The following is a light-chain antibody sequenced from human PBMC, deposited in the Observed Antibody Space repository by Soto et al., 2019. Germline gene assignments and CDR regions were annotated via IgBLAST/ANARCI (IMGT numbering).Light chain of an antibody. V-gene: IGKV3-11*01. CDR2: GAS. Sequence: EIVLTQSPATLSLSPGERATLSCRASQSVSSYLAWYQQKPGQAPRLLIYGASNRATGIPARFSGSGSGTDFTLTISSLEPEDFAVYYCQQRIDWPRTFGQGTRLEIK. CDR3: QQRIDWPRT. J-gene: IGKJ5*01. CDR1: QSVSSY.